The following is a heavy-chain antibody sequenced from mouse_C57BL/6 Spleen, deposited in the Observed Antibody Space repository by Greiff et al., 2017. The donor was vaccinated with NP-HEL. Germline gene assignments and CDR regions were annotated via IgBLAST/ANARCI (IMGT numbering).Heavy chain of an antibody. CDR3: ARWGISTMVTFDY. CDR2: IYPGSGST. J-gene: IGHJ2*01. V-gene: IGHV1-55*01. Sequence: QVQLQQSGAELVKPGASVKMSCKASGYTFTSYWITWVKQRPGQGLEWIGDIYPGSGSTNYNEKFKSKATLTVDTSSSTAYMQLSSLTSEDSAVYYCARWGISTMVTFDYWGQGTTLTVSS. CDR1: GYTFTSYW. D-gene: IGHD2-2*01.